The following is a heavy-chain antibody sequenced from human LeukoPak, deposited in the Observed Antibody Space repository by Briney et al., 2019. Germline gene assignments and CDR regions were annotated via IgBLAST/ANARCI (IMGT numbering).Heavy chain of an antibody. CDR2: ISESGVGT. CDR1: GFXFRGYA. Sequence: GGSLRLSCVASGFXFRGYAMNWVRQAPGKGLEWVSGISESGVGTNYADSVKGRFTTSRDNSKNTLYLQMNSLRGEDTAVYYCAKVRMGATIDDWGQGTLVTVSS. J-gene: IGHJ4*02. CDR3: AKVRMGATIDD. V-gene: IGHV3-23*01. D-gene: IGHD1-26*01.